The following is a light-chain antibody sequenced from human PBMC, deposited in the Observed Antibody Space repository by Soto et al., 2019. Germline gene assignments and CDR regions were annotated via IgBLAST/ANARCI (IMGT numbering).Light chain of an antibody. CDR1: SSDVGGYNY. Sequence: QSALTQPASVSGSPGQSITISCTGTSSDVGGYNYVSWYQQHPGKAPKLMIYEVSNRPSGVSNRFSGSKSGNTASLTISGLQAADEADYYCSSYKRSSSLVFGTGTKVTVL. CDR2: EVS. CDR3: SSYKRSSSLV. V-gene: IGLV2-14*01. J-gene: IGLJ1*01.